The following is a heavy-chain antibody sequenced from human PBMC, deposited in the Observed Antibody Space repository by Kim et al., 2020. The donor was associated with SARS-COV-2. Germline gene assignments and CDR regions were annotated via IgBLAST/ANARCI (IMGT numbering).Heavy chain of an antibody. J-gene: IGHJ4*02. V-gene: IGHV3-11*05. CDR1: GFSFRDYY. CDR3: TRESRPSSDGVDC. Sequence: GGSLRLSCAASGFSFRDYYMSWVRQTPGRGLEWISDIGTSSRHTYYIDSVRGRFTVSGDTAKNLLNQPMSILGAEDTAVYYGTRESRPSSDGVDCWGQG. D-gene: IGHD4-17*01. CDR2: IGTSSRHT.